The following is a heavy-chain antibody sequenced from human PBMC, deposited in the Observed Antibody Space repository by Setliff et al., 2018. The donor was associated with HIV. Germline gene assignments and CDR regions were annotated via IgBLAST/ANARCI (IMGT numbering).Heavy chain of an antibody. CDR1: GGSFSSYY. Sequence: SETLSLTCAVYGGSFSSYYWSWIRQPPGKGLEWIAIIHQSGTAHKRPSLKSRVTISIDTSENLFSLKLSGVTAADTAIYYCARQVGEGKWYLDSWGHGTLVTV. J-gene: IGHJ4*01. D-gene: IGHD1-26*01. CDR3: ARQVGEGKWYLDS. V-gene: IGHV4-34*01. CDR2: IHQSGTA.